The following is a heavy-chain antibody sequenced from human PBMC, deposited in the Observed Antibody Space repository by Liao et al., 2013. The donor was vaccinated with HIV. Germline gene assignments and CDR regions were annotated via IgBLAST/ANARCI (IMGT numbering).Heavy chain of an antibody. D-gene: IGHD6-19*01. CDR2: INHSGST. CDR3: ARLRQEQWLVPDY. V-gene: IGHV4-34*01. J-gene: IGHJ4*02. CDR1: GGSFSGYY. Sequence: QVQLQQWGAGLLKPSETLSLTCAVYGGSFSGYYWSWIRQPPGKGLEWIGEINHSGSTYYNPSLKSRVTISVDTSKNQFSLRLSSVTAADTAVYYCARLRQEQWLVPDYWGQGTLVTVSS.